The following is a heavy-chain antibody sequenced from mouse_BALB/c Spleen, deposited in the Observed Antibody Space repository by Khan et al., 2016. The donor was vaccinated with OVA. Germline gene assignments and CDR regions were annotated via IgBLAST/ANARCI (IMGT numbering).Heavy chain of an antibody. CDR3: ARHGGYYGYGQGEY. J-gene: IGHJ4*01. CDR2: ISSGGTYT. V-gene: IGHV5-9-3*01. D-gene: IGHD2-2*01. CDR1: GFSFSRYS. Sequence: EVELVESGGDLVRPGGSLKLSCAASGFSFSRYSMSWVRRTPEKRLEWVATISSGGTYTYYSDSVKGRFTISRDNANNTLFLQMSSLRSEDTAIYYCARHGGYYGYGQGEYGGQGTSVTVSS.